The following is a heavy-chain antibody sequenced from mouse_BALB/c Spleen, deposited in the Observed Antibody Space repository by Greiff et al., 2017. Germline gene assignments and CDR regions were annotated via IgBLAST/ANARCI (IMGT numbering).Heavy chain of an antibody. D-gene: IGHD4-1*01. Sequence: VQLQQSGAELVKPGASVKLSCTASGFNIKDTYMHWVKQRPEQGLEWIGRIDPANGNTKYDPKFQGKATITADTSSNTAYLQLSSLTSEDTAVYYCARDWDGYAMDYWGQGTSVTVSS. CDR1: GFNIKDTY. J-gene: IGHJ4*01. CDR2: IDPANGNT. CDR3: ARDWDGYAMDY. V-gene: IGHV14-3*02.